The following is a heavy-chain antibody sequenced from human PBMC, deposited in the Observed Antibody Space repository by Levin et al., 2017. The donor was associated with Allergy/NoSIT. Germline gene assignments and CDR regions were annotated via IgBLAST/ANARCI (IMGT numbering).Heavy chain of an antibody. Sequence: PSETLSLTCAVYGVSFSGSFWSWLRQPPGKGLEWIGEITPGGSTRYNPSLKSRVTISLDTSKNQPSLRLSSVSAADTAVYYCARGGAPGAFDIWGQGTTVTVSS. D-gene: IGHD3-10*01. CDR1: GVSFSGSF. J-gene: IGHJ3*02. CDR3: ARGGAPGAFDI. V-gene: IGHV4-34*01. CDR2: ITPGGST.